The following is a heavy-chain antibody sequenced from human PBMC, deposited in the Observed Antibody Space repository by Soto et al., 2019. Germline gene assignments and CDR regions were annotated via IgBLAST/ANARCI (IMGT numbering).Heavy chain of an antibody. D-gene: IGHD3-10*01. V-gene: IGHV1-3*01. CDR1: GYTFTSYA. CDR3: ERVLGFFDGFPPFAY. Sequence: ASVKVSCKASGYTFTSYAMHWARQAPGQRLEWMGWINAGNGNTKYSQKFQVRVTITRDTSASTAYMELSSVRFEDTAVYYCERVLGFFDGFPPFAYRGKGTLVPVS. J-gene: IGHJ4*02. CDR2: INAGNGNT.